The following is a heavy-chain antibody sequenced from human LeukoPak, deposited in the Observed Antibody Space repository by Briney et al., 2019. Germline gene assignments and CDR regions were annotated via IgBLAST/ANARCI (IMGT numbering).Heavy chain of an antibody. CDR1: GYTFTSNY. D-gene: IGHD5-12*01. Sequence: GASVKVSCKAFGYTFTSNYMHWVRQAPGQGPEWMGVISPSGGSTTYAQKFQGRVTLTRDMSTSTDYLELSSLRSEDTAVYYCARARVGYGEAGYYYYYYMDVWGKGTTVTVSS. J-gene: IGHJ6*03. CDR2: ISPSGGST. CDR3: ARARVGYGEAGYYYYYYMDV. V-gene: IGHV1-46*01.